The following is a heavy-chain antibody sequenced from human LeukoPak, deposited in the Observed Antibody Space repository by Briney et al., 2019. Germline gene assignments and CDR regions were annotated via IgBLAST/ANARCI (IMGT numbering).Heavy chain of an antibody. CDR3: ARVPGPKYASGQWDGDY. D-gene: IGHD1-26*01. CDR1: GYTFTVHY. Sequence: GASVKVSCKTSGYTFTVHYMHWVRQAPGQGLEWMGWINPSSGDTNYAQKVQGRVTLTRDTSISTAYMDLSRLRSDDTAVYYCARVPGPKYASGQWDGDYLGQGTLVTVSP. J-gene: IGHJ4*02. CDR2: INPSSGDT. V-gene: IGHV1-2*02.